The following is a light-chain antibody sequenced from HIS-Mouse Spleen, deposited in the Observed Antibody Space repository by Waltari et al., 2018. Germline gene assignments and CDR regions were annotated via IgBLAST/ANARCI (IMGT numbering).Light chain of an antibody. Sequence: SYELTQPPSVSVSPGQTARITCSGDALPKKYAYWYQQKSGQPPVLVLYEDSKRPSGIPEGFSGSSSGNMATLTISGAQVDDEADYYCYSTDSSGNHRVFGGGTKLTVL. CDR3: YSTDSSGNHRV. J-gene: IGLJ2*01. V-gene: IGLV3-10*01. CDR1: ALPKKY. CDR2: EDS.